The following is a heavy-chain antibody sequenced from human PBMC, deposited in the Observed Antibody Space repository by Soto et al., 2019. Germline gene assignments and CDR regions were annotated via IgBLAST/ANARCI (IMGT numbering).Heavy chain of an antibody. D-gene: IGHD5-12*01. V-gene: IGHV3-48*01. CDR3: ARSHSNSGYSPYYFDY. J-gene: IGHJ4*02. Sequence: EGSLRLSCAASGFTFSSYSMNWVRQAPGKGLEWVSYISSSSSTIYYADSVKGRFTISRDNAKNSLYLQMNSLRAEDTAVYYCARSHSNSGYSPYYFDYWGQGTLVTVSS. CDR2: ISSSSSTI. CDR1: GFTFSSYS.